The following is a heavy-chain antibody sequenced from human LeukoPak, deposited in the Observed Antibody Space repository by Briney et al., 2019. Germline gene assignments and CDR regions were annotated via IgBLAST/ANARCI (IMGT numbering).Heavy chain of an antibody. CDR2: ISTSSSYI. CDR1: GFTFSSYG. D-gene: IGHD1-26*01. V-gene: IGHV3-21*01. J-gene: IGHJ3*02. CDR3: ARATAGGSYDAFDI. Sequence: GGSLRLSCAASGFTFSSYGMSWVRQAPGKGLEWVSCISTSSSYIYYADSVKGRFTISRDNAKNSLYLQMNSLRAEDTAVYYCARATAGGSYDAFDIWGQGTMVTVSS.